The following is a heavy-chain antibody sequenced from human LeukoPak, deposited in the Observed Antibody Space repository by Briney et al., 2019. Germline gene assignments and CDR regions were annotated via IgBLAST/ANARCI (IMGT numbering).Heavy chain of an antibody. Sequence: GGSLRLSCAASGFTFSSYSMNWVRQAPGKGLELVSSISSSSSYIYYADSVKGRFTISRDNAKNSLYLQMNSLRAEDTAVYYCARMVRGVEPDYWGQGTLVTVSS. CDR1: GFTFSSYS. CDR2: ISSSSSYI. D-gene: IGHD3-10*01. CDR3: ARMVRGVEPDY. J-gene: IGHJ4*02. V-gene: IGHV3-21*01.